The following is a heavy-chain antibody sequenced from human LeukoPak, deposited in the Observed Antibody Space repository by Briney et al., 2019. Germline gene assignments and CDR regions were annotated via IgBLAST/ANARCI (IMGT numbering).Heavy chain of an antibody. CDR3: AKDTDGNIVVVPAAIPDWFDP. D-gene: IGHD2-2*01. CDR2: ISGSGGST. Sequence: EGSLRLSCAASGFTFSSYAMSWVRQAPGKGLEWVSAISGSGGSTYYADSVKGRFTISRDNSKNTLYLQMNSLRAEDTAVYYCAKDTDGNIVVVPAAIPDWFDPWGQGTLVTFSS. J-gene: IGHJ5*02. V-gene: IGHV3-23*01. CDR1: GFTFSSYA.